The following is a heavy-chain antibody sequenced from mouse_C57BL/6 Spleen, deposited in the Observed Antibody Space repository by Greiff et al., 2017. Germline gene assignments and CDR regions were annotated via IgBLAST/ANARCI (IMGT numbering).Heavy chain of an antibody. Sequence: QVQLQQPGAELVRPGTSVKLSCKASGYTFTSYWMHWVKQRPGQGLEWIGVIDPSDSYTNYNQKFKGKATLTVDTSSSTAYMQLSSLTSEDSAVYYCARRGIYYDYDGAWFAYWGQGTLVTVSA. J-gene: IGHJ3*01. D-gene: IGHD2-4*01. CDR1: GYTFTSYW. V-gene: IGHV1-59*01. CDR2: IDPSDSYT. CDR3: ARRGIYYDYDGAWFAY.